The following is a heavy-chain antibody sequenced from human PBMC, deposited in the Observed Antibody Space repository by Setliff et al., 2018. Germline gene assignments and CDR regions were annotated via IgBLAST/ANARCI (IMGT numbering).Heavy chain of an antibody. CDR3: ARTCSGSGCYAGLES. CDR1: GFTFSTYR. Sequence: GESLRLSCAASGFTFSTYRMHWVRQAPGKGLEWVAVIWGDGGNKYHADSVKGRFTISRDNSKNTLYLQMNSLRPEDTAVYYCARTCSGSGCYAGLESWGQGTPVTVSS. CDR2: IWGDGGNK. J-gene: IGHJ4*02. D-gene: IGHD2-15*01. V-gene: IGHV3-33*08.